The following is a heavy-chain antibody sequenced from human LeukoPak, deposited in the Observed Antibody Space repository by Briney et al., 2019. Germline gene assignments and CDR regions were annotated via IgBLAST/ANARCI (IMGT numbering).Heavy chain of an antibody. J-gene: IGHJ4*02. CDR2: ISWNSGSI. CDR1: GFTFDDYA. Sequence: GGSLRLSCAASGFTFDDYAMHWVRQAPGKGLEWVSGISWNSGSIGYADSVKGRFTISRDNAKNSLYLQMNSLRAEDTAVYYCARDPVTMVRGVIEWGQGTLVTVSS. V-gene: IGHV3-9*01. CDR3: ARDPVTMVRGVIE. D-gene: IGHD3-10*01.